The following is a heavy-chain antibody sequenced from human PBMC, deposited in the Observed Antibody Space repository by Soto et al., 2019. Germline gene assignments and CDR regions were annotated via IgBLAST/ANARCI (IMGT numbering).Heavy chain of an antibody. CDR2: ISSSGGNT. V-gene: IGHV3-23*01. Sequence: SLRLSCAASGFNFNDYAMTWVRQAPGKGLEWVSGISSSGGNTYYADSVKGRFTITRDNSKNTLSLHMDNLRAEDTAVYFCAKNGASSKTWYMWYYAMDVWGQGTKVTVYS. J-gene: IGHJ6*02. D-gene: IGHD1-1*01. CDR3: AKNGASSKTWYMWYYAMDV. CDR1: GFNFNDYA.